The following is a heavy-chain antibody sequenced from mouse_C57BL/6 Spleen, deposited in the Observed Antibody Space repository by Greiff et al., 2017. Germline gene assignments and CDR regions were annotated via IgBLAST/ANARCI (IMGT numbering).Heavy chain of an antibody. CDR2: IDPENGDT. V-gene: IGHV14-4*01. J-gene: IGHJ3*01. D-gene: IGHD2-3*01. CDR3: TIGYSFAY. CDR1: GFNIKDDY. Sequence: VQLKQSGAELVRPGASVKLSCTASGFNIKDDYMHWVKQRPEQGLEWIGWIDPENGDTEYASKFQGKATITADTSSNTAYLQLSSLTSEDTAVYYCTIGYSFAYWGQGTLVTVSA.